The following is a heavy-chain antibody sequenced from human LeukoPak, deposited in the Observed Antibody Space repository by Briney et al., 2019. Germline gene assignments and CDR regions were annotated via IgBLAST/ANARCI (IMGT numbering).Heavy chain of an antibody. CDR2: IYHSGDT. Sequence: SETLSLTCTVSNGSINSYSYYWGWIRQPPGKGLEWIGQIYHSGDTTYNPSLKSRITISVDTSKNQFSLKLSSVTVADTAIYYCARRSHYSSSSGINYWGQGTLVPVSS. CDR1: NGSINSYSYY. D-gene: IGHD6-6*01. CDR3: ARRSHYSSSSGINY. V-gene: IGHV4-39*07. J-gene: IGHJ4*02.